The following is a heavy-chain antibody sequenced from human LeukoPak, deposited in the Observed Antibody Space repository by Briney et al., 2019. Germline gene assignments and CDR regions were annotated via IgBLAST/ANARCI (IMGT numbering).Heavy chain of an antibody. CDR2: IYSGATT. D-gene: IGHD2-15*01. V-gene: IGHV3-53*01. CDR3: ATCSQRGYYYMDV. Sequence: GGSLRLSCAASGFTVSSKYMNWVRQAPGKGPEWVSVIYSGATTYYADSVKGRFTISKDNSKNTLYLQMNSLRAEDTAVYYCATCSQRGYYYMDVWGEGTKVTVSS. J-gene: IGHJ6*03. CDR1: GFTVSSKY.